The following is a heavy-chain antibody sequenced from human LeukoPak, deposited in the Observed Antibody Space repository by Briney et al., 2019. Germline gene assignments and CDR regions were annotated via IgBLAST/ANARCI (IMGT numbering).Heavy chain of an antibody. Sequence: SETLSLTCTVSGGSIRRYYWSWIRQPPGPGLEWCGYIYYSGSTNYNPSLKSRVTISVDTSKNQFSLKLSSVTAADTAVYYCARGIRGAFANAFDIWGQGTMVTVSS. CDR2: IYYSGST. CDR1: GGSIRRYY. CDR3: ARGIRGAFANAFDI. D-gene: IGHD3-10*01. V-gene: IGHV4-59*01. J-gene: IGHJ3*02.